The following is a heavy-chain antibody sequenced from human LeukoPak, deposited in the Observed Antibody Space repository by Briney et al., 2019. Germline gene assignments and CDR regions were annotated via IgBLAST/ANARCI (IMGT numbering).Heavy chain of an antibody. J-gene: IGHJ4*02. Sequence: SETLSLTCTVSGGSISTYYWSWIRRPPGKGLEWIAYIHASGPTNYNPSLKSRITITVDTSKNQFSLKLSSVTAADTAVYYCAGHDAGIAARPFDNWGQGTLVTVSS. V-gene: IGHV4-4*09. CDR2: IHASGPT. CDR3: AGHDAGIAARPFDN. D-gene: IGHD6-6*01. CDR1: GGSISTYY.